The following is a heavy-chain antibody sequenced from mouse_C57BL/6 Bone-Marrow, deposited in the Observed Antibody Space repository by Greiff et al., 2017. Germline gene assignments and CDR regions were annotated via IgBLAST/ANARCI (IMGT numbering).Heavy chain of an antibody. Sequence: DVKLVESGGGLVKPGGSLKLSCAASGFTFSSYTMSWVRQTPEKRLEWVATISGGGGNTYYPDSVKGRFTISRDNAKNTLYLQMSSLRSEDTALYYCARHYYGSSFDYWGQGTTLTVSS. CDR2: ISGGGGNT. V-gene: IGHV5-9*01. D-gene: IGHD1-1*01. J-gene: IGHJ2*01. CDR3: ARHYYGSSFDY. CDR1: GFTFSSYT.